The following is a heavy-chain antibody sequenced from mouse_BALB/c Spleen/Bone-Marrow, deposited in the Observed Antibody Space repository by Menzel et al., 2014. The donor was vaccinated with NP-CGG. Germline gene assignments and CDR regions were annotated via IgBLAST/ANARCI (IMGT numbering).Heavy chain of an antibody. J-gene: IGHJ4*01. V-gene: IGHV1S81*02. CDR1: GYTFTSYY. CDR2: INLSNGVT. Sequence: QVQLQQPGAELVKPGASVKFSCKATGYTFTSYYLYRGKQRPPQGLEGIGEINLSNGVTKFNEKFKTKATLTVDKSSSKAYMQLSCQSAEDSAVYYCTRLSLLTYYYSMPYWGQGTLVTVS. CDR3: TRLSLLTYYYSMPY. D-gene: IGHD1-3*01.